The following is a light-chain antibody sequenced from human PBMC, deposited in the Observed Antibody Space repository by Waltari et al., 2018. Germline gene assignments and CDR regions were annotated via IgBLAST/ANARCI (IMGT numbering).Light chain of an antibody. J-gene: IGLJ2*01. CDR3: HSRDASGVAGS. CDR2: DKN. V-gene: IGLV3-19*01. Sequence: SSELTQDPAVSVAMVQTVRINCQGDSLRSFYASLYQQKAVQAPILVIYDKNNRPSGVPDRFSGSSSHNTGSLTITGAQAEDEASYYCHSRDASGVAGSFGGGTKLTVL. CDR1: SLRSFY.